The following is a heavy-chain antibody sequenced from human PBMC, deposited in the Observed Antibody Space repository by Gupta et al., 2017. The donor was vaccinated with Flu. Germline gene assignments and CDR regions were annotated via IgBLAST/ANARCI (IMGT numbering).Heavy chain of an antibody. CDR2: MRNDERT. V-gene: IGHV4-34*02. CDR3: ARGRPTWAGGTLDP. CDR1: GASFSGYS. J-gene: IGHJ5*02. D-gene: IGHD3-16*01. Sequence: QVRLQQWGAGLLKPSETLSLTFFVDGASFSGYSLHSIRQSPLKGLRWIGEMRNDERTNYNPSLQSRVTISVDTSKKQFSLKLTSVAAADTATYYCARGRPTWAGGTLDPWGQGTLVTVSS.